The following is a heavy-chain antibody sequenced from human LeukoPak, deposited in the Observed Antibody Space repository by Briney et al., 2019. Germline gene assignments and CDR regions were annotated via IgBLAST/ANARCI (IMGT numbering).Heavy chain of an antibody. V-gene: IGHV1-2*02. D-gene: IGHD3-10*01. CDR3: ARDTGYGSGSYYNLASDY. J-gene: IGHJ4*02. CDR1: GYAFTDYY. Sequence: GASVKVSCKASGYAFTDYYMHWVRQAPGQGLEWMGWINANSGGTNYAQKFQGRVTMTRDTSISTAYMELSRLRSDDTAVYYCARDTGYGSGSYYNLASDYWGQGTLVTVSS. CDR2: INANSGGT.